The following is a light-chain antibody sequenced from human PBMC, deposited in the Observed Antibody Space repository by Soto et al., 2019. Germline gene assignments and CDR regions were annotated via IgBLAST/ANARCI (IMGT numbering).Light chain of an antibody. CDR2: KAS. CDR3: HQYNGYSAA. Sequence: DTQMTQHHYPLSGSVGDRVTITCRASETVSSWLAGYQQKTGKAPRLLIYKASTLKSGVPSGFSGSGSGTEFTLTIISRQADDFVTYYCHQYNGYSAAFGEGTKVDI. V-gene: IGKV1-5*03. CDR1: ETVSSW. J-gene: IGKJ1*01.